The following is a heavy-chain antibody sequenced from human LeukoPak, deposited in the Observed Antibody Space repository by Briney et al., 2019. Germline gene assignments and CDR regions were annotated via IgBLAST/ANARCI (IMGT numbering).Heavy chain of an antibody. CDR1: GGSISSGSYY. V-gene: IGHV4-61*02. D-gene: IGHD5-18*01. J-gene: IGHJ6*03. CDR3: ARVTPTEYSYGYPGDYYYYYYMDV. Sequence: SETLSLTCTVSGGSISSGSYYWSWIRQPAGKGLEWIGRIYTSGSTNYNPSLKSRVTISVDTSKNQFSLKLSSVTAADTAVYYCARVTPTEYSYGYPGDYYYYYYMDVWGKGTTVTISS. CDR2: IYTSGST.